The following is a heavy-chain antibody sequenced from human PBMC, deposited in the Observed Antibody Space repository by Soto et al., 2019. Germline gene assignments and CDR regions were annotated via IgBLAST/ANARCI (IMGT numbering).Heavy chain of an antibody. J-gene: IGHJ4*02. V-gene: IGHV3-23*01. D-gene: IGHD6-19*01. CDR2: ISGSGGST. CDR3: AKWLSSSGWYDY. Sequence: GGSLRLSCASSGFTFSSYAMSWVRQAPGKGLEWVSAISGSGGSTYYADSVKGRFTISRDNSKNTLYLQMNSLRAEDTAVYYCAKWLSSSGWYDYWGQGTLVTVSS. CDR1: GFTFSSYA.